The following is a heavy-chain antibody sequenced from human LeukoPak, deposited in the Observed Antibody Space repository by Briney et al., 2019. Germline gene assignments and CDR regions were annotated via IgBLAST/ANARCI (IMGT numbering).Heavy chain of an antibody. CDR3: ARGRSTGYPCDFEY. J-gene: IGHJ4*02. V-gene: IGHV1-8*01. Sequence: ASVKVSCKASGYTFTSYDINWVRQATGQGLEWMGWMNPNSGSTGYAQKFQGRVTITRNTSISTAYMELSGLRSEDTAVYYCARGRSTGYPCDFEYWGQGYLVTVSS. CDR1: GYTFTSYD. D-gene: IGHD5-12*01. CDR2: MNPNSGST.